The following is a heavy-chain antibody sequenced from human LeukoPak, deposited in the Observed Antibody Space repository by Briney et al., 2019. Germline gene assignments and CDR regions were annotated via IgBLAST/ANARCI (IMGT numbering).Heavy chain of an antibody. Sequence: SQTLSLTCAISGYSVSSNSAAWNWIRQSPSRGLEWLGRPYYRSKWYNDYAVSVKSRITINPDTYKSQFSLQLNSVTPEDTAVYYCARMGWLRSKDYYYYYMDVWGKGTTVTVSS. V-gene: IGHV6-1*01. CDR1: GYSVSSNSAA. J-gene: IGHJ6*03. CDR3: ARMGWLRSKDYYYYYMDV. CDR2: PYYRSKWYN. D-gene: IGHD5-12*01.